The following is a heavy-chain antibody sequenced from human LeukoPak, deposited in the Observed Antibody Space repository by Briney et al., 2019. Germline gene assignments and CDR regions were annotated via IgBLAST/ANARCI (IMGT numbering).Heavy chain of an antibody. Sequence: GGSLRLSCAASGFTFSSYAMSWVRQAPGKGQEWVSAVSGSGGRTYYADSVKGRFTISRDNSKNTLYLQMNSLRAEDTAVYYCAKVPINRIVVVVAATLYYFDYWGQGTLVTVSS. V-gene: IGHV3-23*01. CDR3: AKVPINRIVVVVAATLYYFDY. J-gene: IGHJ4*02. CDR2: VSGSGGRT. D-gene: IGHD2-15*01. CDR1: GFTFSSYA.